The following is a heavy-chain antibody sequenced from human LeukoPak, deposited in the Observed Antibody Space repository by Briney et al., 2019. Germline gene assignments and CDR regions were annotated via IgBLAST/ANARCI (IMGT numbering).Heavy chain of an antibody. Sequence: GGSLSLSCAASGFTVSSNYMSWVRQAPGKGLEWVSVIYSGGSTYYADSVKGRFTISRDNSKNTLYLQMNSLRAEDTAVYYCARGISSSWFDYWGQGTLVTVSS. CDR2: IYSGGST. CDR1: GFTVSSNY. CDR3: ARGISSSWFDY. V-gene: IGHV3-66*01. J-gene: IGHJ4*02. D-gene: IGHD6-13*01.